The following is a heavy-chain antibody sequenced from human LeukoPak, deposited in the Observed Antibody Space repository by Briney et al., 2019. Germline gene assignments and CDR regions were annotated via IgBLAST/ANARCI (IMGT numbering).Heavy chain of an antibody. CDR3: AGGSTLDRGLVYY. CDR1: GFTFSSYA. D-gene: IGHD3-10*01. Sequence: GGSLRLSCAASGFTFSSYAMSWVRQAPGKGLEWVSAISGSGGSTYYADSVKGRFTISRDNAKNTLFLQMNSLRAEDTAVYYCAGGSTLDRGLVYYWGQGTLVTVSS. V-gene: IGHV3-23*01. J-gene: IGHJ4*02. CDR2: ISGSGGST.